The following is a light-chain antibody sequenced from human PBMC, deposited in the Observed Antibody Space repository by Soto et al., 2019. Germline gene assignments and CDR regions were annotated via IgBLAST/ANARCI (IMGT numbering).Light chain of an antibody. Sequence: DIVVTHAPAILSFSPGYLPPLSFRCSQTIDNTLAWYQRTPGQSPRLLIYGASTRATGIPARFSGSGSGTEFTLTISSLQSEDFGVYYCQQYNQWWRFGQGAKADIK. V-gene: IGKV3-15*01. CDR3: QQYNQWWR. CDR2: GAS. CDR1: QTIDNT. J-gene: IGKJ1*01.